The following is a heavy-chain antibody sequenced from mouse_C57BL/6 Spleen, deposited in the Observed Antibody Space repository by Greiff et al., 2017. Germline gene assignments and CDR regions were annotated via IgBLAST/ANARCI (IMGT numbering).Heavy chain of an antibody. D-gene: IGHD1-1*01. J-gene: IGHJ1*03. V-gene: IGHV5-12*01. Sequence: EVKVVESGGGLVQPGGSLKLSCAASGFTFSDYYMYWVRQTPEKRLEWVAYISNGGGSTYYPDPVKGRFTISRDNAKNTLYLQMSRLKSEDTAMYYCARGITTVVGNWYFDVWGTGTTVTVSS. CDR1: GFTFSDYY. CDR2: ISNGGGST. CDR3: ARGITTVVGNWYFDV.